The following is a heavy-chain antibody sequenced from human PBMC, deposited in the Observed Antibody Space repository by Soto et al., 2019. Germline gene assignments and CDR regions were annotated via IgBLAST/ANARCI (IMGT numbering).Heavy chain of an antibody. CDR2: IKSKTDGGTT. V-gene: IGHV3-15*01. CDR3: TTDGSSVLFSGFEY. CDR1: GFSFSDAW. Sequence: GGSLRLSCAASGFSFSDAWMSWVRQAPGKGLEWVGRIKSKTDGGTTDYAAPMKGRFTISRDDSKNTLYLQMNSLKTEDRAVYYCTTDGSSVLFSGFEYWGQGTLVTVSS. D-gene: IGHD2-15*01. J-gene: IGHJ4*02.